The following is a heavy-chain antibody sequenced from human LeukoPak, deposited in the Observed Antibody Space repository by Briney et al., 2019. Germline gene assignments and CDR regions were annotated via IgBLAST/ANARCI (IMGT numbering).Heavy chain of an antibody. Sequence: GGSLRLSCAASGFTVSSNYMSWVRQAPGKGLEWVSVIYSGGSTYYADSVKGRFTISRDNSKNTLYLQMNSLRAEDTAVYYCARVLSTRKAFDIWGQGTKVTVSS. CDR1: GFTVSSNY. CDR2: IYSGGST. J-gene: IGHJ3*02. D-gene: IGHD5-24*01. V-gene: IGHV3-66*01. CDR3: ARVLSTRKAFDI.